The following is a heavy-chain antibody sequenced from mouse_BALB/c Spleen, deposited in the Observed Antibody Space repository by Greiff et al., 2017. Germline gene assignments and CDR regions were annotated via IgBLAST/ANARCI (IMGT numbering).Heavy chain of an antibody. CDR3: ARYYQGIFDY. V-gene: IGHV5-4*02. D-gene: IGHD1-1*01. J-gene: IGHJ2*01. CDR1: GFTFSDYY. CDR2: ISDGGSYT. Sequence: EVMLVESGGGLVKPGGSLKLSCAASGFTFSDYYMYWVRQTPEKRLEWVATISDGGSYTYYPDSVKGRFTISRDNAKNNLYLQMSSLKSEDTAMYYCARYYQGIFDYWGQGTTLTVSS.